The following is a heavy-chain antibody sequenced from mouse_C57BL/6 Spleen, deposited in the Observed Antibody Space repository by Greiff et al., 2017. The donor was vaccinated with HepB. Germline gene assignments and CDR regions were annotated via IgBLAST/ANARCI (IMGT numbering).Heavy chain of an antibody. CDR1: GFNIKDYY. CDR2: IDPEDGET. V-gene: IGHV14-2*01. D-gene: IGHD2-3*01. J-gene: IGHJ2*01. Sequence: EVQLQQSGAELVKPGASVKLSCTASGFNIKDYYMHWVKQRTEQGLEWIGRIDPEDGETKYAPKFQGKATITADTSSNPAYLQLISLTSEDTAVYSCASIPAGPRRDYYFDYWGQGTTLTVSS. CDR3: ASIPAGPRRDYYFDY.